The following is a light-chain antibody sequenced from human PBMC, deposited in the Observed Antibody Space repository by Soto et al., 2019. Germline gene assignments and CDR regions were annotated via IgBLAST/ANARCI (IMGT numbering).Light chain of an antibody. Sequence: EIVLTQSPGTLSLSLGERATLSCRASQSVSSKLVWYQQKPGQAPRFLIYGASTRATGIPARFRGSGSGTDFTLTISSLEPEDFAVYYCQQRSNWPPITFGQGTRLEIK. J-gene: IGKJ5*01. CDR2: GAS. CDR3: QQRSNWPPIT. CDR1: QSVSSK. V-gene: IGKV3-11*01.